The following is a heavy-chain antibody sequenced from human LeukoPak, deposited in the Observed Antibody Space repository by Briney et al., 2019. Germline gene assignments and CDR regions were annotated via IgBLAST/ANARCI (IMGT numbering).Heavy chain of an antibody. CDR2: ISPTGSTT. D-gene: IGHD6-6*01. CDR1: GFPFSSYW. V-gene: IGHV3-74*01. J-gene: IGHJ4*02. Sequence: GGSLRLSCAASGFPFSSYWMHWARQLPGKGLVWVSRISPTGSTTSYADSVKGRFTVSRDNAKNTLYLQVNNLRAEDTAVYYCARGPNSNWSGLDFWGQGTLLTVSS. CDR3: ARGPNSNWSGLDF.